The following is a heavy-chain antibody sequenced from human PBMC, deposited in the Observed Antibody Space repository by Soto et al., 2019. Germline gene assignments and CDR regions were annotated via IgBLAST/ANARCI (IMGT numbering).Heavy chain of an antibody. CDR3: ARGDATKIVVTTYYAMDV. CDR1: GGSLSNFG. D-gene: IGHD3-22*01. CDR2: IIPVFGTP. V-gene: IGHV1-69*12. J-gene: IGHJ6*02. Sequence: QVQLVQSGAEVKKPGSSVKVSCTASGGSLSNFGISWVRQAPGQGLEWMGAIIPVFGTPNYAQKFQDRVTINADEATTTVYKEVRSLTSEYTAVYYCARGDATKIVVTTYYAMDVWGQGTTVTVSS.